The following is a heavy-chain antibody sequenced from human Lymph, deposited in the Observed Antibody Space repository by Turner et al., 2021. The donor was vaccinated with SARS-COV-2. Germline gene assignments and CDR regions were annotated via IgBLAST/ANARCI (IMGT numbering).Heavy chain of an antibody. CDR1: GFTFSSCS. J-gene: IGHJ6*02. D-gene: IGHD3-3*01. Sequence: EVQLVESGGGLVKPGGSLRLSCAASGFTFSSCSMSWVRQAPGKGLEWVSVIYSGGSTYYADSVKGRFTISRDNSKNTLYLQMNSLRAEDTAVYYCARDLMEVGSMDVWGQGTTVTVSS. CDR2: IYSGGST. CDR3: ARDLMEVGSMDV. V-gene: IGHV3-66*01.